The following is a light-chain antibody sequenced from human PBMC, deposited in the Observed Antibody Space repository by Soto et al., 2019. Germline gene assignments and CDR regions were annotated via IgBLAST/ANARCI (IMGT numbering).Light chain of an antibody. Sequence: SYELTQSPSVSVAPGQTATITCGGSNIGSKSVHWYQQRPGQAPVLVVYDDRDRPSGIPDRFSGSNSGNTATLTISRVEVGDEADYHCQEWDSTLDQWIFGGGTQLTVL. V-gene: IGLV3-21*02. CDR3: QEWDSTLDQWI. J-gene: IGLJ2*01. CDR1: NIGSKS. CDR2: DDR.